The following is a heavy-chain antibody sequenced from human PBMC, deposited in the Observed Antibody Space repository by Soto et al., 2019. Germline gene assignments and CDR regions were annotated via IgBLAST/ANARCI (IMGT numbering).Heavy chain of an antibody. V-gene: IGHV4-39*01. CDR2: IYYSGST. J-gene: IGHJ6*03. CDR1: GGSISSSSYY. CDR3: ARRGEYSGYESEVSYYYYYYMDV. D-gene: IGHD5-12*01. Sequence: QLQLQESGPGLVKPSETLSLTCTVSGGSISSSSYYWGWIRQPPGKGLEWIGSIYYSGSTYYNPSLKSGVTISVDTSKNQFSLKLISVTAADTAVYYCARRGEYSGYESEVSYYYYYYMDVWGKGTTVTVSS.